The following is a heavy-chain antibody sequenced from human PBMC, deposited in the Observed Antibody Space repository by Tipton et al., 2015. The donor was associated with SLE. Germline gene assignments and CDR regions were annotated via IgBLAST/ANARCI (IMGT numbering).Heavy chain of an antibody. CDR1: GGSISNYY. Sequence: TLSLTCTVSGGSISNYYWSWVRQPPAKGLEWIGYIYYSGGTNYNPSLKSRVTISVDTSKNQFSLNLSSVTAADTAVYYCARTYSGSSLDYWGQGTLVTVSS. CDR2: IYYSGGT. J-gene: IGHJ4*02. V-gene: IGHV4-59*08. D-gene: IGHD1-26*01. CDR3: ARTYSGSSLDY.